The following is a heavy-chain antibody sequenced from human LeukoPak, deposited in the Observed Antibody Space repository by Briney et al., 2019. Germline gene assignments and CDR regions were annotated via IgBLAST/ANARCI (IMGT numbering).Heavy chain of an antibody. J-gene: IGHJ5*02. CDR3: ARVDQNWFDP. CDR2: IIPISGTA. V-gene: IGHV1-69*13. D-gene: IGHD2-2*01. CDR1: GGTFSSYA. Sequence: GASVKVSCKASGGTFSSYAISWVRQAPGQGLEWMGGIIPISGTANYAQKFQGRVTITADESTSTAYMELSSLRSEDTAVYYCARVDQNWFDPWGQGTLVTVSS.